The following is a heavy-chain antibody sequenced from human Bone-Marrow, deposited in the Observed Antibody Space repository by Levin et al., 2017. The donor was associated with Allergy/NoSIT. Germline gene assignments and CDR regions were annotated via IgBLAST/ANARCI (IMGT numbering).Heavy chain of an antibody. V-gene: IGHV3-30*18. D-gene: IGHD3-9*01. CDR2: ISYDGSNK. CDR3: AKEALTYYDILTGYSYFDY. Sequence: GESLKISCAASGFTFSSYGMHWVRQAPGKGLEWVAVISYDGSNKYYADSVKGRFTISRDNSKNTLYLQMNSLRAEDTAVYYCAKEALTYYDILTGYSYFDYWGQGTLVTVSS. J-gene: IGHJ4*02. CDR1: GFTFSSYG.